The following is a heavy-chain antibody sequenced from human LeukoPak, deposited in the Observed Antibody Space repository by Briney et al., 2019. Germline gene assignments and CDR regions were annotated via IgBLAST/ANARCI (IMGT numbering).Heavy chain of an antibody. CDR3: AKDRREVTNDFDY. CDR2: ISYDGSNK. Sequence: GGSLRLSCAASGFTFSSYGMHWVRQAPGKGLEWVAVISYDGSNKYYADSVKGRFTISRDNSKNTLYLQMNSLRAEDTAVYYCAKDRREVTNDFDYWGQGTLVTVSS. D-gene: IGHD4-17*01. CDR1: GFTFSSYG. J-gene: IGHJ4*02. V-gene: IGHV3-30*18.